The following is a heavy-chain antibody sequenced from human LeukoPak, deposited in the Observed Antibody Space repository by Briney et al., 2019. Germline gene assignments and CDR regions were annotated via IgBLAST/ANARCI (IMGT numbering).Heavy chain of an antibody. CDR3: ASHRDRLVRGVIHYGMDV. CDR2: IYPGDSDT. V-gene: IGHV5-51*01. Sequence: GESLKISCKGSGYSFTSYWIGWVRQMPGKGLEWMGIIYPGDSDTRYSQSFQGQVTISADKSISTAYLQWSSLKASYTAMYYCASHRDRLVRGVIHYGMDVWGQGTTVTVSS. CDR1: GYSFTSYW. J-gene: IGHJ6*02. D-gene: IGHD3-10*01.